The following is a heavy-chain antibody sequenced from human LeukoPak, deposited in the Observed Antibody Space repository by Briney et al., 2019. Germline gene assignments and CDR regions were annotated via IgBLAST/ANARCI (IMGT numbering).Heavy chain of an antibody. J-gene: IGHJ6*02. D-gene: IGHD4-17*01. CDR1: GGSISSSSYY. Sequence: PSETLSLTCIVSGGSISSSSYYWGWIRQPPGKGLEWIGSVYYKGNTYYIPSLKSRVTMSVDTSKNQFSLKLSSVTAADTAMYYCARGRVYGDYGMDVWGQGTTDTVSS. V-gene: IGHV4-39*07. CDR3: ARGRVYGDYGMDV. CDR2: VYYKGNT.